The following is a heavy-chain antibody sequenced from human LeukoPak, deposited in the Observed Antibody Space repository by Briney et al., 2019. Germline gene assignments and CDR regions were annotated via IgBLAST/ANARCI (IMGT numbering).Heavy chain of an antibody. D-gene: IGHD6-13*01. CDR3: AREGIAAAGTEFDY. J-gene: IGHJ4*02. Sequence: GGSLRLSCAASGFTFSSYSMNWVRQAPGKGLEWVSYISSSSGTIYYADSVKGRFTISRDNAKNSLYLQMNSLRAEDTAVYYCAREGIAAAGTEFDYWGQGTLVTVSS. V-gene: IGHV3-48*04. CDR1: GFTFSSYS. CDR2: ISSSSGTI.